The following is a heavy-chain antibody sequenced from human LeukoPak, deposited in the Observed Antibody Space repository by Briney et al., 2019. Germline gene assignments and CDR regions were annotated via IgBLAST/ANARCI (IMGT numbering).Heavy chain of an antibody. J-gene: IGHJ4*02. CDR2: IYSAGDT. V-gene: IGHV3-53*01. CDR1: GFTVGDNY. D-gene: IGHD2/OR15-2a*01. CDR3: ARDSSFFPNYFDL. Sequence: GGSLRLSCAASGFTVGDNYMSWVRQAPGKGLEWVSLIYSAGDTFYSDSVRGRFTISRDNSKNTLYLQMNSLRAEDTAFYYCARDSSFFPNYFDLWGQGTLVTVSS.